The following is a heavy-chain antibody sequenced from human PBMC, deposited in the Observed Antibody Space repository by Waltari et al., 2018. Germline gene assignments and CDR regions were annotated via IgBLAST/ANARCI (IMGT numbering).Heavy chain of an antibody. CDR1: GYTFTRSA. J-gene: IGHJ6*02. CDR3: ARRGQYRGGMDV. CDR2: INAGNGNT. D-gene: IGHD2-2*01. V-gene: IGHV1-3*03. Sequence: QVQLVQSGAAVTKPGASVMASCKASGYTFTRSALHSVRQAPGPRLEGMGWINAGNGNTKYSQEFQGRVTITRDTSASTAYMELSSLRSEDTAVYYCARRGQYRGGMDVWGQGTTVTVSS.